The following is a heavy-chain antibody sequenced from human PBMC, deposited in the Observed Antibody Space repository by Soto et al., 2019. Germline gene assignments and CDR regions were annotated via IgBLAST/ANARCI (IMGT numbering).Heavy chain of an antibody. V-gene: IGHV1-2*04. Sequence: ASFQASFKASGYTYTCYYIHWVRQAPGQGLEWMGWINPNSGGTNYAQKFQGWVTMTRDTSISTTYMELSRLRSDDTAVYYCARNRYYEIVTRDSEYYSALYCWGKGKTVSVS. CDR3: ARNRYYEIVTRDSEYYSALYC. CDR2: INPNSGGT. D-gene: IGHD3-16*01. J-gene: IGHJ6*01. CDR1: GYTYTCYY.